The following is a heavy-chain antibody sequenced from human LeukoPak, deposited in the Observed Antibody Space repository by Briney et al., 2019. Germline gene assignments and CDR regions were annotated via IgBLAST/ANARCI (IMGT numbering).Heavy chain of an antibody. CDR1: GFTFSSYG. CDR2: ISYDGGNK. J-gene: IGHJ6*02. CDR3: AKDKGAGRYYYYGMDV. V-gene: IGHV3-30*18. Sequence: RTGGSLRLSCAASGFTFSSYGMHWVRQAPGKGLEWVAVISYDGGNKYYADSVKGRFTISRDNSKNTLYLQMNSLRAEDTAVYYCAKDKGAGRYYYYGMDVWGQGTTVTVSS. D-gene: IGHD6-19*01.